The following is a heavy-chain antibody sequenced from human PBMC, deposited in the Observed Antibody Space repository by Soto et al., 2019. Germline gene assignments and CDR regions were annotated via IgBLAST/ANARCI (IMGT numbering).Heavy chain of an antibody. CDR2: ISWNSGSI. D-gene: IGHD3-10*01. CDR1: GFTFDDYA. V-gene: IGHV3-9*01. Sequence: PGGSLRLSCAASGFTFDDYAMHWVRQAPGKGLEWVSGISWNSGSIGYADSVKGRFTISRDNAKNSLYLQMNSLRAEDTALYYCARQQDYGYYYYGMDVWGQGTTVTVSS. CDR3: ARQQDYGYYYYGMDV. J-gene: IGHJ6*02.